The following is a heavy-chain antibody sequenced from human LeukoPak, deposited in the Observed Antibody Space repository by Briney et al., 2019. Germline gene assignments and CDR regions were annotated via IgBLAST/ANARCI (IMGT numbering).Heavy chain of an antibody. J-gene: IGHJ4*02. CDR3: ARDHSSSSQLLDY. Sequence: ASVKVSCKTSGYIFTTYGVTWVRQAPRQGVEWMGWISAYNGDTYYAQKFQGRFTMTTDTSTSTANMELRSLRSDDTAVYYCARDHSSSSQLLDYWGQGTLVTISS. CDR2: ISAYNGDT. CDR1: GYIFTTYG. D-gene: IGHD6-13*01. V-gene: IGHV1-18*01.